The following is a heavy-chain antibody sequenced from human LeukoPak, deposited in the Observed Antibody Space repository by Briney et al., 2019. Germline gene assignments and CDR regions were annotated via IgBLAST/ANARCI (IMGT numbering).Heavy chain of an antibody. CDR2: INPKSGGT. V-gene: IGHV1-2*02. CDR1: GYTFADYY. CDR3: ARPDYGSGSYYYFAY. Sequence: ASVKVSCKASGYTFADYYIHWVRQAPGQGPEWVGWINPKSGGTTYAQKFQARVTMTSDTSVTTAYMDLSSLRSDDTAIYYCARPDYGSGSYYYFAYWGHGAPVTVSS. D-gene: IGHD3-10*01. J-gene: IGHJ4*01.